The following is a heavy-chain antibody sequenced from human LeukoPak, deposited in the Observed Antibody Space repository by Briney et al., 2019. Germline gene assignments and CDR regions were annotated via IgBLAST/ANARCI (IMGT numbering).Heavy chain of an antibody. CDR2: ISSSSSYI. CDR1: GFTFSSYS. CDR3: ARDQLDWFDP. Sequence: PGGSLGLSCAASGFTFSSYSMNWVRQAPGKGLEWVSSISSSSSYIYYADSVKGRFTISRDNAKNSLYLQMNSLRAEDTAVYYCARDQLDWFDPWGQGTLVTVSS. D-gene: IGHD6-13*01. V-gene: IGHV3-21*01. J-gene: IGHJ5*02.